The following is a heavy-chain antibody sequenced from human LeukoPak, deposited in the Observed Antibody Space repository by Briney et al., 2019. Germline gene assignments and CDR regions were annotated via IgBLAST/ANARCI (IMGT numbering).Heavy chain of an antibody. CDR1: GGSISSGGYY. CDR2: IYNSGST. V-gene: IGHV4-31*03. J-gene: IGHJ2*01. CDR3: ARDVIVVAGTGYFDL. Sequence: SETLSLTCTVSGGSISSGGYYWSWIRQYPGKGLEWIGYIYNSGSTYNNPSLQSRVTISADTSKNQFSLKLSSVTAADTAVYYCARDVIVVAGTGYFDLWGRGTLLTVSS. D-gene: IGHD6-13*01.